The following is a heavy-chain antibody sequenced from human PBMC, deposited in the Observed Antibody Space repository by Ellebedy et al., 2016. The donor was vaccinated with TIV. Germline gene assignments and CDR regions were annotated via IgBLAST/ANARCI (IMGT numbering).Heavy chain of an antibody. V-gene: IGHV3-30*04. D-gene: IGHD3-10*01. Sequence: PGGSLRLSCAASASTKAMHWVRQAPGKGLEWVAAISSDGNNKYYADSIKGRFTISRDNSMYMLYLQMNRLRPEDTALYFCARDRDPYGSGSYLDAFDIWGQGTMVTVSS. CDR1: ASTKA. CDR3: ARDRDPYGSGSYLDAFDI. CDR2: ISSDGNNK. J-gene: IGHJ3*02.